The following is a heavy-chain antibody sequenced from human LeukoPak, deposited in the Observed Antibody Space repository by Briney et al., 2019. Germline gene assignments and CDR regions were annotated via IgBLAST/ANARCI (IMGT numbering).Heavy chain of an antibody. CDR2: IYPGDSDT. CDR3: ARHGTYYYDSSGYLFDY. J-gene: IGHJ4*02. Sequence: GESLKISSKGSGYSFTSYWIGWVRKMPGKGMEWMGIIYPGDSDTRYSPSFQGQVTISADKSISTAYLQWSSLKASDTAMYYCARHGTYYYDSSGYLFDYWGQGTLVTVSS. D-gene: IGHD3-22*01. V-gene: IGHV5-51*01. CDR1: GYSFTSYW.